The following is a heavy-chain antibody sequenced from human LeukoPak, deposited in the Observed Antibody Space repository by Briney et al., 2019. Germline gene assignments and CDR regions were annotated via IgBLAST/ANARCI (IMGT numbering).Heavy chain of an antibody. CDR1: GITFSDYW. J-gene: IGHJ4*02. V-gene: IGHV3-7*01. CDR3: ARIYGANSKYYFDY. CDR2: IKDDGSEK. Sequence: GGSLRLSCAASGITFSDYWMGWVRQAPGKGPEWVANIKDDGSEKYYMGSVKGRFTISRDNAKNSLYLQMNSLRAEDTAVYYCARIYGANSKYYFDYWGQGTLVTVSS. D-gene: IGHD4-23*01.